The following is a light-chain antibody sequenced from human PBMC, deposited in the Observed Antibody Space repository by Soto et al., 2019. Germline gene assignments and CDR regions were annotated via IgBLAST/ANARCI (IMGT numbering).Light chain of an antibody. Sequence: EIVLTQSPATLSLSPGEGATLSCRASQSVSNYLARYQQKPGQAPRLLIFDASKRATGIPARFSGSGSGTDFTLTISSLEPEDFADYYCQQRSNWPLTFGGGTKVEIK. J-gene: IGKJ4*01. CDR2: DAS. CDR3: QQRSNWPLT. CDR1: QSVSNY. V-gene: IGKV3-11*01.